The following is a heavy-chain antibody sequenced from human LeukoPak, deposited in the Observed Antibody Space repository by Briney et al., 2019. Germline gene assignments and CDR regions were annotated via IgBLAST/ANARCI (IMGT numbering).Heavy chain of an antibody. CDR3: AKRGVVIRVILVGFHKEAYYFDS. D-gene: IGHD2/OR15-2a*01. V-gene: IGHV3-23*01. J-gene: IGHJ4*02. CDR2: ISGSGGSP. CDR1: GITLSNYG. Sequence: GGSLRLSCAVSGITLSNYGMSWVRQAPGKGLEWVAGISGSGGSPNYADSVKGRFTISRDNPKNTLFLQMNSLRAEDTAVYFCAKRGVVIRVILVGFHKEAYYFDSWGQGALVTVSS.